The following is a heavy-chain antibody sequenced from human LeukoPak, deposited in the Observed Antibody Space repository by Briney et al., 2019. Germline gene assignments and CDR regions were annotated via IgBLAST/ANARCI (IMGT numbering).Heavy chain of an antibody. J-gene: IGHJ4*02. D-gene: IGHD4-23*01. CDR2: ISSSGSTI. CDR1: GFTFRSYE. V-gene: IGHV3-48*03. CDR3: ARKLAHYFDY. Sequence: PGGSLRLSCAASGFTFRSYEMICVRQAPGKGLEWLSYISSSGSTIYYADAVKGRFTISRDNAKNSLYLQMSSLRAEDTADYFCARKLAHYFDYWGQGTLVTVSS.